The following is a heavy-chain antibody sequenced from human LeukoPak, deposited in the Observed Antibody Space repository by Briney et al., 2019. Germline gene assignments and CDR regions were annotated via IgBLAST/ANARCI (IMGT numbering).Heavy chain of an antibody. V-gene: IGHV4-34*01. CDR3: ARDGENPHYDY. CDR1: GGSFSGYY. D-gene: IGHD3-10*01. CDR2: INHSGST. J-gene: IGHJ4*02. Sequence: PSETLSPTCAVYGGSFSGYYWSWIRQPPGKGLEWIGEINHSGSTNYNPSLKSRVTISVDTSKNQFSLKLSSVTAADTAVYYCARDGENPHYDYWGQGTLVTVSS.